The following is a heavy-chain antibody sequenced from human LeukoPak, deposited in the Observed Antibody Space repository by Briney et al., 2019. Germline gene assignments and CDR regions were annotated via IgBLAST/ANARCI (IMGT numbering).Heavy chain of an antibody. D-gene: IGHD6-13*01. CDR3: ARVSAAGTGFLDL. V-gene: IGHV3-7*01. CDR2: INQYGTEK. Sequence: GGSLRLSCAASGFTVSESWMTWVRQAPGKGLEWVANINQYGTEKNYMDSMKGRLTTSRDNTNNSLFLQMNSLRVDDTAVYHCARVSAAGTGFLDLWGRGTLVLVSA. CDR1: GFTVSESW. J-gene: IGHJ2*01.